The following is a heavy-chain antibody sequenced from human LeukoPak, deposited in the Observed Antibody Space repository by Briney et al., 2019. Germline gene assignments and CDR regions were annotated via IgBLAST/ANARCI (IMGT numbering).Heavy chain of an antibody. V-gene: IGHV3-33*01. CDR2: IWYDGSNK. D-gene: IGHD1-14*01. CDR3: ASLPPGGRLNGDY. Sequence: HPGGSLRLSCAASGFTFSSYGMHWVRQAPGKGLEWVAVIWYDGSNKYYADSVKGRFTISRDNSKNTLYLQMNSLRAEDTAVYYCASLPPGGRLNGDYWGQGTLVTVSS. CDR1: GFTFSSYG. J-gene: IGHJ4*02.